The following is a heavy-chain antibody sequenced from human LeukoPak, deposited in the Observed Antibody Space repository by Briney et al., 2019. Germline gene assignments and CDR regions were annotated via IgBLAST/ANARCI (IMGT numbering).Heavy chain of an antibody. Sequence: SETLSLTCAVYGGSFSGYYWSWIRQPPGKGLGWIGEINHSGSTNYNPSLKSRVTISVDTSKNQFSLKLSSVTAADTAVYYCASVYDSSGYYPFWGQGTLVTVTT. CDR1: GGSFSGYY. J-gene: IGHJ4*02. V-gene: IGHV4-34*01. D-gene: IGHD3-22*01. CDR2: INHSGST. CDR3: ASVYDSSGYYPF.